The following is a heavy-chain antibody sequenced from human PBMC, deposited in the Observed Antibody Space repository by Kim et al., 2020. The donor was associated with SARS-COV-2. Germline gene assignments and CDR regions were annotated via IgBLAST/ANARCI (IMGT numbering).Heavy chain of an antibody. V-gene: IGHV3-30*18. CDR1: GFTFSSYG. CDR3: AKAASSSGWYPDY. Sequence: GGSLRLSCAASGFTFSSYGMHWVRQAPGKGLEWVAVISYDGSNKYYADSVKGRFTISRDNSKNTLYLQMNSLRAEDTAVYYCAKAASSSGWYPDYWGQGTLVTVSS. CDR2: ISYDGSNK. D-gene: IGHD6-19*01. J-gene: IGHJ4*02.